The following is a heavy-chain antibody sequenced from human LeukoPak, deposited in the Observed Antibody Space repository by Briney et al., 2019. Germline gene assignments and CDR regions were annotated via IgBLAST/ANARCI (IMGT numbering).Heavy chain of an antibody. D-gene: IGHD6-13*01. CDR3: ASGYSSPHFDY. V-gene: IGHV1-69*06. J-gene: IGHJ4*02. Sequence: ASVKVSCKASGGTFSSYAISWVRQAPGQGREWMGGIIPIFGTANYAQKFQGRVTITADKSTSTAYMELSSLRSEDTAVYYCASGYSSPHFDYWGQGTLVTVSS. CDR2: IIPIFGTA. CDR1: GGTFSSYA.